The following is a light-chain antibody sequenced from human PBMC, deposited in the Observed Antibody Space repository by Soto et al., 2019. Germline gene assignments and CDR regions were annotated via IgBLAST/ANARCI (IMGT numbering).Light chain of an antibody. V-gene: IGKV3-20*01. CDR1: QSVISRY. CDR2: GAS. J-gene: IGKJ1*01. CDR3: QQYSSSPTT. Sequence: EIVLTQSPGTLSLSPGERVTLSCRASQSVISRYLAWYQQKPGQAPRLLIYGASSRATGIPDRFSGSGSGTDFTLTISRLEPEDFAVYHCQQYSSSPTTFGQGTKVEVK.